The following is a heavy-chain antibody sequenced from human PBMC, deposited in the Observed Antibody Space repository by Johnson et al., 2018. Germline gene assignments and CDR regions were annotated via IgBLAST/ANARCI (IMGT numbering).Heavy chain of an antibody. V-gene: IGHV3-23*04. Sequence: EVQLVESGGGLVKPGGSLRLSCAASGFTFSAYAMSWVRQAPGKGLEWVSVISGRGGDTYSADSVKGRFTISRDNAKNSLYLQMNSLRAEDTAVYYCARTVGATSAYYYGMDVWGQGTTVTVSS. J-gene: IGHJ6*02. CDR3: ARTVGATSAYYYGMDV. D-gene: IGHD1-26*01. CDR2: ISGRGGDT. CDR1: GFTFSAYA.